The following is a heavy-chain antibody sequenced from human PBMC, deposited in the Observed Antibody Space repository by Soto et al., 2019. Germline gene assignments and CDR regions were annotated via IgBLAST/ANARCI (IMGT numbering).Heavy chain of an antibody. D-gene: IGHD3-22*01. Sequence: QVRLVESGGGVVQPGRSLRLSCAASGFTFSNYAMNWVRQAPGKGLEWVAVMSFHETKKYHAASVEGRFTISRDNSPNTLDLQMNSLMAEDTTLYYCARSNYPSYYDTSGFFFDLDVWGQGTTVVVSS. CDR2: MSFHETKK. CDR3: ARSNYPSYYDTSGFFFDLDV. V-gene: IGHV3-30-3*01. CDR1: GFTFSNYA. J-gene: IGHJ6*02.